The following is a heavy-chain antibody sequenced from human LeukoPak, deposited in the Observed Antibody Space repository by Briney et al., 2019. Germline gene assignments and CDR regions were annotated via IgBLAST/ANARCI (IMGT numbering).Heavy chain of an antibody. CDR1: GGFISPYH. Sequence: SETLSLTCTVSGGFISPYHWSWLRQPPGKGLEWIGYIYYSGSTNYTPSLKSRVTISVDTSKNQFSLRLSSVTAGDTAVYNCARTNAFDIWGQGTMVTVSS. CDR3: ARTNAFDI. V-gene: IGHV4-59*01. CDR2: IYYSGST. J-gene: IGHJ3*02.